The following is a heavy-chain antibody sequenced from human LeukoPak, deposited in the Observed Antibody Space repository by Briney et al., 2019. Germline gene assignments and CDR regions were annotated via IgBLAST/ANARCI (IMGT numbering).Heavy chain of an antibody. CDR2: INHSGST. V-gene: IGHV4-34*01. Sequence: SETLSLTCAVYGGSFSGYYWSWTRQPPGKGLEWIGEINHSGSTNYNPSLKSRVTISVDTSKNQFSLKLSSVTAADTAVYYCARGPEVYWGQGTLVTVSS. CDR1: GGSFSGYY. J-gene: IGHJ4*02. CDR3: ARGPEVY.